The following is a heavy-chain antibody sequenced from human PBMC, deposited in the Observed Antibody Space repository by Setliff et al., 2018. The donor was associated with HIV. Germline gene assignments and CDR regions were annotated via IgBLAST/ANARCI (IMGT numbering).Heavy chain of an antibody. CDR3: ARARRDSYDRGRRNHYYIDV. CDR1: GYTFTGYY. D-gene: IGHD3-22*01. J-gene: IGHJ6*03. V-gene: IGHV1-2*02. CDR2: INPNSGDT. Sequence: GGSVKVSCKTSGYTFTGYYMHWVRQAPGQGLEWMGWINPNSGDTNYAQKFQGRVTMTRDTSVSTAYMELNNLKFEDTAVYYCARARRDSYDRGRRNHYYIDVWGKGTTVTVSS.